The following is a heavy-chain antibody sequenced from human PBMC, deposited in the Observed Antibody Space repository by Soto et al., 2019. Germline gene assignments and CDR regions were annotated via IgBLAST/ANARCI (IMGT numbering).Heavy chain of an antibody. CDR1: GGSVSNDNFY. CDR3: ARGLTMGQLPSHFDH. Sequence: SESLSLTCTASGGSVSNDNFYWSWIRQPPGKGLEWIGYVHSSGITNYNPSLKRRVTISVDTSRNQFSLRLSSVTAADTAVYYCARGLTMGQLPSHFDHWGQGTMVTVYS. J-gene: IGHJ5*02. V-gene: IGHV4-61*01. D-gene: IGHD3-16*01. CDR2: VHSSGIT.